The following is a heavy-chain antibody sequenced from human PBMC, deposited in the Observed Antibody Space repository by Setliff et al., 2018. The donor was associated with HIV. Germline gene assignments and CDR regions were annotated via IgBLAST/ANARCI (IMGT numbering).Heavy chain of an antibody. CDR1: GGSFSGFY. Sequence: SETLSLTCAVYGGSFSGFYWTFIRQSPGKGLEWIGEVTHSGSTNYNPSLTSRVTISVDTSKNQFSLKLSSVTAADTAVYYCARDLSYYDSSGYFRSKGAPNHFDYWGQGTLVTVSS. CDR3: ARDLSYYDSSGYFRSKGAPNHFDY. V-gene: IGHV4-34*01. J-gene: IGHJ4*02. D-gene: IGHD3-22*01. CDR2: VTHSGST.